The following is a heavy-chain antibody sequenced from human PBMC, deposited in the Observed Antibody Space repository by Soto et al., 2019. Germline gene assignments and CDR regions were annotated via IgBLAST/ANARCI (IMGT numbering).Heavy chain of an antibody. V-gene: IGHV4-34*01. CDR3: ARVERGTATTVVDAFEI. CDR2: INHSGRT. J-gene: IGHJ3*02. CDR1: GGSFSGYY. Sequence: QVQLQQWGAGLLKPSETLSLTCAVYGGSFSGYYWSWIRQPPGKGLEWIGEINHSGRTNYNPSHKSRVTVPIATPKNQLPLNMNSVTAADTAVYYCARVERGTATTVVDAFEIWGRGTMVTVSS. D-gene: IGHD1-1*01.